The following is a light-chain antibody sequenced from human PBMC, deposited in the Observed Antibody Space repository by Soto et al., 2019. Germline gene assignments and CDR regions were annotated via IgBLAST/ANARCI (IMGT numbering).Light chain of an antibody. V-gene: IGKV4-1*01. CDR1: QSVLYSSNNKNY. CDR3: QQRVNWPSGFFT. CDR2: WAS. Sequence: DIVMTQSPDSLAVSLGERATINCKSSQSVLYSSNNKNYLAWYQQKPGQPPKLLIYWASTRESGVPDRFSGSGSGTDFTLTISSLQAEDVAVYYCQQRVNWPSGFFTFGPGTKVEIK. J-gene: IGKJ3*01.